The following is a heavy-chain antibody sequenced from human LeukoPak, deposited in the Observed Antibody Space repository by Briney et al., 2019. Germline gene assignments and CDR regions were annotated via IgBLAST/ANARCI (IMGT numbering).Heavy chain of an antibody. Sequence: PGGSLRLSCAASGFTFSSYAMSWVRQAPGKGLEWVSVISGSSSTTYYADSVKGRFTISRDNSKNTLYLQMNSLKTEDTAVYYCTRDKDDYGDYLLYWGQGTLVTVSS. V-gene: IGHV3-23*01. CDR3: TRDKDDYGDYLLY. CDR1: GFTFSSYA. D-gene: IGHD4-17*01. CDR2: ISGSSSTT. J-gene: IGHJ4*02.